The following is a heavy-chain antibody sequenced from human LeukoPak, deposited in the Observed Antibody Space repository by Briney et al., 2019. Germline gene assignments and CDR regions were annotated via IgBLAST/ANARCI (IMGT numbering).Heavy chain of an antibody. D-gene: IGHD3-10*01. Sequence: PSQTLSLTYSVSGDSISSGTSYWGWIRQPPGKGLEWIGSIYYSGSTYYNPSLKSRVTISVDTSKNQFSLKLSSVTAADTAVYYCARRLWFGRKNWFDPWGQGTLVTVSS. CDR2: IYYSGST. J-gene: IGHJ5*02. CDR1: GDSISSGTSY. V-gene: IGHV4-39*01. CDR3: ARRLWFGRKNWFDP.